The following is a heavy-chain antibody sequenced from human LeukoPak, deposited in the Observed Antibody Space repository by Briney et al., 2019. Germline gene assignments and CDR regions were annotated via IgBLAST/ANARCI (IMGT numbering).Heavy chain of an antibody. D-gene: IGHD2-2*01. CDR3: ARGLADCSSTSCYWNWFGP. Sequence: PGRSLRLSCAASGFTFSSYAMRWVRQAPGKGLEWVAVISYDGSNKYYADSVKGRFTISRDNSKNTLYLQMNSLRAEDTAVYYCARGLADCSSTSCYWNWFGPWGQGTLVTVSS. CDR2: ISYDGSNK. V-gene: IGHV3-30*04. J-gene: IGHJ5*02. CDR1: GFTFSSYA.